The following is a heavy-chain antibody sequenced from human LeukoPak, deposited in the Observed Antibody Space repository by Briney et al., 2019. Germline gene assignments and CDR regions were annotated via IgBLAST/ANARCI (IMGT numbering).Heavy chain of an antibody. CDR3: ARDSYSNSWAHFDY. J-gene: IGHJ4*02. Sequence: SQTLSLTCVISGDSVSSNSAAWNWIRQSPSRGLEWLGKTYYRSKWYNDYAVSVKSRITINPDTSKNQFSLQLNSVTPEDTAVYYCARDSYSNSWAHFDYWGQGTLVTVSP. CDR2: TYYRSKWYN. V-gene: IGHV6-1*01. D-gene: IGHD6-6*01. CDR1: GDSVSSNSAA.